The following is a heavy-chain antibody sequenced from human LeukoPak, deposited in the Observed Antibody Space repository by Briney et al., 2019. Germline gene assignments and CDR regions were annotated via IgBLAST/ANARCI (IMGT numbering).Heavy chain of an antibody. J-gene: IGHJ4*02. CDR2: ISSDGSNK. Sequence: GGSLRLSCAASGFTFSSYAMHWVRQAPGKGLEWVAVISSDGSNKYYADSMKGRFTVSRDNSKNTLYLQMNSLRGEDTAVYYCARRFGYYGSGSYSKFDYWGQGTLVTVSS. CDR1: GFTFSSYA. CDR3: ARRFGYYGSGSYSKFDY. V-gene: IGHV3-30*04. D-gene: IGHD3-10*01.